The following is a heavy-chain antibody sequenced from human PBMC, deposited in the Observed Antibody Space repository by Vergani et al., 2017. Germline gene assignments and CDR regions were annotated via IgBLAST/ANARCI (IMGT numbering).Heavy chain of an antibody. V-gene: IGHV3-30*03. CDR3: ATQIRGYSYGIDY. J-gene: IGHJ4*02. D-gene: IGHD5-18*01. CDR2: ISYDGSNK. Sequence: QVQLVESGGGVVQPGRSLRLSCAASGFTFSSYGMHWVRQAPGQGLEWVAVISYDGSNKYYADSVEGRFTISRDNSKKTLYLQMNSLGAEDTAVYYCATQIRGYSYGIDYWGQGTLVTVSA. CDR1: GFTFSSYG.